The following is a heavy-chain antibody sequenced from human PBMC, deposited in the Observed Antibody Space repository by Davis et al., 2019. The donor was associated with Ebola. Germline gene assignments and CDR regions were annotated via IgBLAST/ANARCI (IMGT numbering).Heavy chain of an antibody. Sequence: SVKVSCKASGYTFTSYGISWVRQAPGQGLEWIGVIIPTYATSYYAQKFQGRVTITADESTSTAYMELSSLKSEDTAVYFCARSAIAYCSGGSCYFDYWGQGTLVTVSS. CDR2: IIPTYATS. D-gene: IGHD2-15*01. V-gene: IGHV1-69*13. CDR3: ARSAIAYCSGGSCYFDY. CDR1: GYTFTSYG. J-gene: IGHJ4*02.